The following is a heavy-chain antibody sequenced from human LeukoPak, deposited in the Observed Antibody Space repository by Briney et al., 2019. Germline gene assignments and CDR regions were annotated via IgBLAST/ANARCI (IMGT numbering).Heavy chain of an antibody. CDR2: IYPGDSGT. J-gene: IGHJ4*02. CDR3: ARRHYDILTGYYTIDY. V-gene: IGHV5-51*01. CDR1: GYRFTTDW. D-gene: IGHD3-9*01. Sequence: KCGESLKISCKGSGYRFTTDWIGWVRQMPGKSLEWMGIIYPGDSGTRYSPSFQGQVTISADKSISTAYLQWSSLKASDTAMYYCARRHYDILTGYYTIDYWGQGTLVTVSS.